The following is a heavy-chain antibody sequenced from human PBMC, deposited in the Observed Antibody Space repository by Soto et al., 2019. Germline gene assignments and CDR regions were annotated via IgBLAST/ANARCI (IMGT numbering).Heavy chain of an antibody. V-gene: IGHV3-74*01. J-gene: IGHJ4*02. CDR3: ATPGRASFFWQDGAKGFDH. CDR2: VSGDGTTT. CDR1: GFTFSSSW. D-gene: IGHD3-3*01. Sequence: PGGSLRLSCAVSGFTFSSSWMHWVRQGPGNGLVWVSRVSGDGTTTNYADYVKGRFTISRDNATDTLYLQMDSLRVEDTAVYYSATPGRASFFWQDGAKGFDHWGQGTQVTVSS.